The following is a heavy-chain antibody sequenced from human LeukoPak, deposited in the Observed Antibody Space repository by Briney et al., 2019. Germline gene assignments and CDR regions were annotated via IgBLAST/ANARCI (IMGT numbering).Heavy chain of an antibody. CDR3: ARDSDYYGSGSYYSLGMDV. CDR2: ILYDGSNK. V-gene: IGHV3-30*04. Sequence: GGSLRLSCAASGFTFSSYAMHWVRQAPGKGLEWVAVILYDGSNKYYADSVKGRFTISRDNSKNTLYLQMNSLRAEDTAVYYCARDSDYYGSGSYYSLGMDVWGRGTTVTVSS. J-gene: IGHJ6*04. D-gene: IGHD3-10*01. CDR1: GFTFSSYA.